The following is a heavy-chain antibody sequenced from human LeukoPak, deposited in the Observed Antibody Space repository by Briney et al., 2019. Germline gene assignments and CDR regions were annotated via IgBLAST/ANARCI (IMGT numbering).Heavy chain of an antibody. CDR3: ARGVYDFWSGSHYGMDV. Sequence: GGSLRLSCAASGFTVSSNYMSWVRQAPGEGLEWVSVIYSGGSTYYADSVKGRFTISRDNSKNTLYLQMNSLRAEDTAVYYCARGVYDFWSGSHYGMDVWGQGTTVTVSS. V-gene: IGHV3-53*01. D-gene: IGHD3-3*01. J-gene: IGHJ6*02. CDR2: IYSGGST. CDR1: GFTVSSNY.